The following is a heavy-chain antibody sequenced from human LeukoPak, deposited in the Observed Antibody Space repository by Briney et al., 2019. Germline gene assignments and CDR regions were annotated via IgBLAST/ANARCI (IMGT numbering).Heavy chain of an antibody. CDR1: GFTFSSYA. Sequence: PGGSLRLSCAASGFTFSSYAMHWVRQAPGKGLEWVAVISYDGSNKYYADSVKGRFTISRDNSKNTLYLQMNSLRAEDTAVYYCASNRVGARYYFDYWGQGTLVTVSS. CDR3: ASNRVGARYYFDY. J-gene: IGHJ4*02. V-gene: IGHV3-30*04. CDR2: ISYDGSNK. D-gene: IGHD1-26*01.